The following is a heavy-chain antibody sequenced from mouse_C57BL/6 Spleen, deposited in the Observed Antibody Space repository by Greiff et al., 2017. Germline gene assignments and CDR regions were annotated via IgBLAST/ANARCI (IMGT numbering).Heavy chain of an antibody. J-gene: IGHJ4*01. CDR3: AVYYGDARDY. CDR1: GFTFSDYG. D-gene: IGHD1-1*01. CDR2: ISSGSSTI. V-gene: IGHV5-17*01. Sequence: EVKLMESGGGLVKPGGSLKLSCAASGFTFSDYGMHWVRQAPEKGLEWVAYISSGSSTIYYADTVKGRFTISRDNAKNTLFLQMTSLRSEDTAMYYCAVYYGDARDYWGQGTSVTVSS.